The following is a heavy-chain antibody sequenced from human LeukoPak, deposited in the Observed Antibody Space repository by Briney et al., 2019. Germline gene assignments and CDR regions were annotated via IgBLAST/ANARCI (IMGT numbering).Heavy chain of an antibody. Sequence: GGSLRLSCAASGFTFSNSVMSWVRQAPGKGLEWVSLISGSGDNIYYVDSVKGRFTISRDNSKNTLYLQMNSLRAEDTAVYFCAKGTSPFDPWGQGTLVTVSS. CDR1: GFTFSNSV. CDR2: ISGSGDNI. V-gene: IGHV3-23*01. CDR3: AKGTSPFDP. J-gene: IGHJ5*02.